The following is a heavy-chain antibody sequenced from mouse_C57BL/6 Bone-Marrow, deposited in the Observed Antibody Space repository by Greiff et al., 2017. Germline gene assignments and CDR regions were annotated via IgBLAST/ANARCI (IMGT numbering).Heavy chain of an antibody. CDR3: ASAYESNRENY. CDR2: IHPSNSDT. V-gene: IGHV1-74*01. CDR1: GYTFTSYW. J-gene: IGHJ2*01. Sequence: QVQLQQPGAELVKPGASVKVSCKASGYTFTSYWMHWVKQRPGQGLEWIGRIHPSNSDTNYNQKFKGKATLTVDTPSSTAYMQLSSLTSEDSAVYYCASAYESNRENYWGQGTTLTVSS. D-gene: IGHD2-14*01.